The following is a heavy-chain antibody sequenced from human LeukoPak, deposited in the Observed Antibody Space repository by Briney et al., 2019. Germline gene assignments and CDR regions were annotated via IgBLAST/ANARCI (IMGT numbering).Heavy chain of an antibody. J-gene: IGHJ4*02. Sequence: ASVKVSCKASGGTFSSYAISWVRQAPGQGLEWMGGIIPIFGTANYAQKFQGRVTITADESTSTAYMELSSQRSEDTAVYYCARDRDSGSYQNWGQGTLVTVSS. CDR1: GGTFSSYA. CDR3: ARDRDSGSYQN. D-gene: IGHD1-26*01. V-gene: IGHV1-69*13. CDR2: IIPIFGTA.